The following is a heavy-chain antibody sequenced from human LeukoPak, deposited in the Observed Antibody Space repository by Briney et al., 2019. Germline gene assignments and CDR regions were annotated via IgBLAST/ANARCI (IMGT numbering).Heavy chain of an antibody. D-gene: IGHD5-18*01. Sequence: PGGSLRLSCAASGLTFSSYAMHWVRQAPGKGLEWVAVISYDGSNKYYADSVKGRFTISRDNSKNTLYLQMNSLRAEDTAVYYCARDTAMVKYYFDYWGQGTLVTVSS. CDR1: GLTFSSYA. V-gene: IGHV3-30-3*01. CDR3: ARDTAMVKYYFDY. CDR2: ISYDGSNK. J-gene: IGHJ4*02.